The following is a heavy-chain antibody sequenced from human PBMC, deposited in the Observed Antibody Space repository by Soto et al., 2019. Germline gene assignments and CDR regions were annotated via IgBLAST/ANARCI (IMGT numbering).Heavy chain of an antibody. D-gene: IGHD6-19*01. CDR3: TRQTDAVQWLVVPTDYNFDY. CDR2: IRSKTNSYAT. Sequence: PGGSLRLSCAASGFTFGGSAMHLVRQASGKGLEWVGHIRSKTNSYATAYAESVKGRFTISRDDSMNTAYLQMNSLKTEDTAVYFCTRQTDAVQWLVVPTDYNFDYWGQGTLVTVSS. V-gene: IGHV3-73*01. CDR1: GFTFGGSA. J-gene: IGHJ4*02.